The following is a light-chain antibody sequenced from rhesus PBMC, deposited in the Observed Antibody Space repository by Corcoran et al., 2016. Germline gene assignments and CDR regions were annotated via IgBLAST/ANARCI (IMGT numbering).Light chain of an antibody. Sequence: QSALSQPPSVSKSLGQSVTISCTGATTDIGGYNAVSWYQQHSGTAHRVLIYDVSQRPSGVSDRFSGSKSGNTASLTISGLQAEDEADYYCCSQTSASTYIFGTGTRVTVL. J-gene: IGLJ1*01. CDR2: DVS. V-gene: IGLV2S9*01. CDR1: TTDIGGYNA. CDR3: CSQTSASTYI.